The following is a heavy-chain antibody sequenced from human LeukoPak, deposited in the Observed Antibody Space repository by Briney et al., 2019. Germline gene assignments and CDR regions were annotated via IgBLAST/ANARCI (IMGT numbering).Heavy chain of an antibody. CDR3: ARTGVVVTLGYHYYYMDV. V-gene: IGHV3-74*01. CDR2: INSDGSST. D-gene: IGHD2-21*02. Sequence: QSGGSLRLSCAAAAFTFSSYWMHSVRQAPGEWLVWVSRINSDGSSTIYGDSMKGRFTISRDNANNTRYLQMNSLRAEDTAVDYCARTGVVVTLGYHYYYMDVWGKGTTVTVSS. J-gene: IGHJ6*03. CDR1: AFTFSSYW.